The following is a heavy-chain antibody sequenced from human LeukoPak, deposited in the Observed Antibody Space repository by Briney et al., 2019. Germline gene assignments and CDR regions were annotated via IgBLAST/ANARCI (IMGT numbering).Heavy chain of an antibody. J-gene: IGHJ3*02. D-gene: IGHD3-10*01. CDR2: IYPGDSDT. CDR3: VTDYYGSGSYYSQVAFDI. Sequence: GESLKISCKGSGYSFTSYWIGWVRQVPGKGLGWVGIIYPGDSDTRYSPSFQGQVTISADKSISTAYLQWSSLKASDTAMYYCVTDYYGSGSYYSQVAFDIWGQGTMVTVSS. CDR1: GYSFTSYW. V-gene: IGHV5-51*01.